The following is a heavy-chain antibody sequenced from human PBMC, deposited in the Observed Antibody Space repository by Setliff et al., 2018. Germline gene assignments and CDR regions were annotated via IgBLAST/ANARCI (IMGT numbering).Heavy chain of an antibody. CDR3: AKQGGLAFDY. V-gene: IGHV1-2*02. J-gene: IGHJ4*02. D-gene: IGHD3-16*01. Sequence: ASVKVSCKASGYPFVGYYIYWMRQTPGQGFEWMGWINPKSGGTKYAVKFQGRVTMTRDTSINTIYMELSSLTSDDTAIYYCAKQGGLAFDYWGQGTQVTVSS. CDR1: GYPFVGYY. CDR2: INPKSGGT.